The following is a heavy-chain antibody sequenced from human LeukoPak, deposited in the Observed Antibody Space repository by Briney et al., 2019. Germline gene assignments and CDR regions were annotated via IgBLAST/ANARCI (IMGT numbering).Heavy chain of an antibody. V-gene: IGHV4-30-4*08. J-gene: IGHJ4*02. CDR3: ARTYYYDSSGYIHFDY. CDR1: GGSISSGDYY. D-gene: IGHD3-22*01. Sequence: PSQTLSLTCTVSGGSISSGDYYWSWIRQPPGKGLEWIGYIYYSGSTYYNPSLKSRVTISVDTSKNQFSLKLSSVTAADTAVYCCARTYYYDSSGYIHFDYWGQGTLVTVSS. CDR2: IYYSGST.